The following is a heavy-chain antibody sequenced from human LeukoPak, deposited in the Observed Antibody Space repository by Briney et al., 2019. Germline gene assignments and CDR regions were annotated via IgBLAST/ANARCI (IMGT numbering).Heavy chain of an antibody. Sequence: GESLKISCKGSGYSFTSYWISWVRQMPGKGLEWMERIDPSDSYTNYSPSFQGHVTISADKSISTAYLQWSSLKASDTAMYYCARLTFYYYDSSGYYSPWGQGTLVTVSS. J-gene: IGHJ5*02. CDR2: IDPSDSYT. D-gene: IGHD3-22*01. CDR3: ARLTFYYYDSSGYYSP. CDR1: GYSFTSYW. V-gene: IGHV5-10-1*01.